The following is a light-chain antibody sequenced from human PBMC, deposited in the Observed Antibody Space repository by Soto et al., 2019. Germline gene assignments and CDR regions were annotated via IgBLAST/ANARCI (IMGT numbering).Light chain of an antibody. CDR3: TSYATGDTFP. V-gene: IGLV2-8*01. CDR1: SSDVGGYSY. CDR2: GVD. J-gene: IGLJ2*01. Sequence: QSALTQPASVSGSPGQSITISCTGTSSDVGGYSYVSWYQQHPGKTPKLMIYGVDKRPSGVPDRFSGSKSGNMASLTVSGLQAEDEADYYCTSYATGDTFPFGGGTKLTVL.